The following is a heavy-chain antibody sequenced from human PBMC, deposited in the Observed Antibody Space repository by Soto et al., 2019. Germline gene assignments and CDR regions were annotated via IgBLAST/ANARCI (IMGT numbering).Heavy chain of an antibody. V-gene: IGHV3-23*01. CDR3: AKDRLLRFSGVDWFDP. D-gene: IGHD3-3*01. CDR1: GFTFSSYA. Sequence: PVGSLRLSCAASGFTFSSYAMSWVGQAPGKGLEWVSAISGSGGSTYYADSVKGRFTISRDNSKNTLYLQMNSLRAEDTAVYYCAKDRLLRFSGVDWFDPWGQGTLVTVSS. J-gene: IGHJ5*02. CDR2: ISGSGGST.